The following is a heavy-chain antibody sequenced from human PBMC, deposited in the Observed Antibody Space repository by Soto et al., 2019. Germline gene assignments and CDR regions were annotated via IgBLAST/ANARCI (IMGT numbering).Heavy chain of an antibody. CDR1: GGSISSYY. CDR3: AREVKYGDYYYYYMDV. V-gene: IGHV4-59*01. D-gene: IGHD4-17*01. J-gene: IGHJ6*03. CDR2: IYYSGST. Sequence: QVQLQESGPGLVKPSETLSLTCSVSGGSISSYYWTWIRQPPGKRLEWIGYIYYSGSTNYNPSLKSRFTISVDTSKNQFSLKLNSVTAADTAVYYCAREVKYGDYYYYYMDVWGKGTTVTVSS.